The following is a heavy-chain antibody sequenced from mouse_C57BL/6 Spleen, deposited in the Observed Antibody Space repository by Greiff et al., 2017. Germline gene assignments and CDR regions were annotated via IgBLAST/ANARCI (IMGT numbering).Heavy chain of an antibody. Sequence: VQLQESGAELMKPGASVKLSCTATGYTFTGYWIEWVKQRPGHGLAWIGELLPGSGSTNYTAKFKGKATFTADTSSNTAYLQLSSLTTEDSAIYYFARGYYFDDWGQGTTLTVSS. J-gene: IGHJ2*01. CDR2: LLPGSGST. CDR1: GYTFTGYW. V-gene: IGHV1-9*01. CDR3: ARGYYFDD.